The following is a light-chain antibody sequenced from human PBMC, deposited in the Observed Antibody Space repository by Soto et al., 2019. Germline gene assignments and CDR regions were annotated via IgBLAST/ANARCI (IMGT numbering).Light chain of an antibody. Sequence: DIPMTQSPSTLYASVEDRVTITCRASQSISSWLAWYQQTPGKAPKLLIYKASSLESGVPARFSGSGSGTEFTLTISSLQPDDFATYCCQQYNSYSPTFGQRTKVEIK. CDR1: QSISSW. J-gene: IGKJ1*01. CDR2: KAS. CDR3: QQYNSYSPT. V-gene: IGKV1-5*03.